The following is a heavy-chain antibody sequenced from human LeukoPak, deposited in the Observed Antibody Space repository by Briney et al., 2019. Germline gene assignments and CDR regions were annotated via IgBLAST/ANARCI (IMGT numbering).Heavy chain of an antibody. D-gene: IGHD6-6*01. J-gene: IGHJ6*02. CDR1: GFTFDDYA. V-gene: IGHV3-9*01. CDR2: ISWDSGSI. Sequence: PGGSLRLSCAASGFTFDDYAMHWVRHAPGKGLEWASGISWDSGSIGYADSVEGRFTISSDNAKNSLYLQMNSLRAEDTALYYCAKEGCSSSFSSPESCYYYGMDVWGQGTTVTVSS. CDR3: AKEGCSSSFSSPESCYYYGMDV.